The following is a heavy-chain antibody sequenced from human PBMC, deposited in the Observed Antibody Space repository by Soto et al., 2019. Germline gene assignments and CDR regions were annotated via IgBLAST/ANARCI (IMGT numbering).Heavy chain of an antibody. V-gene: IGHV3-33*01. CDR3: ARVGGSGTYPNWFDP. J-gene: IGHJ5*02. CDR1: GFTFSSHG. Sequence: GGSLRLSCAASGFTFSSHGMHWVRQAPGMGLQWVAFIWYYGGLIQYEDSVKGRFTISRDNSKNTLYLQMNSLRAEDTAVYYCARVGGSGTYPNWFDPWGQGTLVTVSS. CDR2: IWYYGGLI. D-gene: IGHD1-26*01.